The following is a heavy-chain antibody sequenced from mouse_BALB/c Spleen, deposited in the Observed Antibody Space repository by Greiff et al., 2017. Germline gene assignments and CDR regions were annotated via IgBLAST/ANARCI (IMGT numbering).Heavy chain of an antibody. Sequence: QVHVKQSGAELVRPGVSVKISCKGSGYTFTDYAMHWVKQSHAKSLEWIGVISTYYGDASYNQKFKGKATMTVDKSSSTAYMELARLTSEDSAIYYCARWRYGNYGYAMDYWGQGTSVTVSS. V-gene: IGHV1S137*01. CDR1: GYTFTDYA. CDR2: ISTYYGDA. CDR3: ARWRYGNYGYAMDY. D-gene: IGHD2-10*02. J-gene: IGHJ4*01.